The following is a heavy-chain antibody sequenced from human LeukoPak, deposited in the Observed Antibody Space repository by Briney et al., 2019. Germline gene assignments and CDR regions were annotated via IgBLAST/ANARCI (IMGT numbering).Heavy chain of an antibody. CDR2: ISAYNGNT. Sequence: GASVTVSCTASGYTFISYGISWVRQAPGQGLEWMGWISAYNGNTNYAQKLQGRVTMTTDTSTSTAYMELRSLRSDDTAVYYCARDDYSNYVRYWGQGTLVTVSS. D-gene: IGHD4-11*01. V-gene: IGHV1-18*01. CDR1: GYTFISYG. CDR3: ARDDYSNYVRY. J-gene: IGHJ4*02.